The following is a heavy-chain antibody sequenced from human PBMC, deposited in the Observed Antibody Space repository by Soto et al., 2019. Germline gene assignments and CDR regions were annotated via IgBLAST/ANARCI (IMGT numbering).Heavy chain of an antibody. D-gene: IGHD6-13*01. CDR3: ARQGPYSINWFDP. Sequence: SDTLSLTCTVSGGSISSYYWSWIRQPPGKGLEWIGYIYYSGSTNYNPSLKSRVTISVDTSKNQFSLKLSSVTAADTAVYYCARQGPYSINWFDPWGQGTLVTVSS. CDR2: IYYSGST. J-gene: IGHJ5*02. CDR1: GGSISSYY. V-gene: IGHV4-59*08.